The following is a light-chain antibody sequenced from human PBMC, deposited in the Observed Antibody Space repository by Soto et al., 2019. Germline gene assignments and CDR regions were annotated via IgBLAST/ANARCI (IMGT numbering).Light chain of an antibody. CDR2: DVS. CDR1: QSVSSY. V-gene: IGKV3-11*01. CDR3: RQRSNLLLFP. Sequence: LTMKKGERATLSCRASQSVSSYLAWYQQKPGQDPRLLIYDVSNRATGIPARFSGSGSGTDFTLTISSLVPEDFAVYYCRQRSNLLLFPFCPVSIVAIK. J-gene: IGKJ3*01.